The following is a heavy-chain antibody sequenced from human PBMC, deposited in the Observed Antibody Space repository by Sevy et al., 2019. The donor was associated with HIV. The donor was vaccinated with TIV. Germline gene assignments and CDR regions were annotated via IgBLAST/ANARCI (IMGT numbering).Heavy chain of an antibody. Sequence: GGSLRLSCAASGFTFSSYAMSWVRQAPGKGLEWVSAISGSGGSTSYADSVKGRFTISRDNSKNTLYLQMNSLRAEDTAVYYCAKGQAVVVVAAAGGFDIWGQGTMVTVSS. D-gene: IGHD2-15*01. CDR2: ISGSGGST. J-gene: IGHJ3*02. CDR1: GFTFSSYA. CDR3: AKGQAVVVVAAAGGFDI. V-gene: IGHV3-23*01.